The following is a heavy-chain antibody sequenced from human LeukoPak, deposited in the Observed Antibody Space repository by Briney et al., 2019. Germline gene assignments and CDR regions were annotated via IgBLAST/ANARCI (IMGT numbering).Heavy chain of an antibody. CDR3: TTGIGNYYYY. Sequence: PGGSLRLSCAASGSTFSRYRMHWVRQAPGKGLVWVSRVKSDGSGTIYADSVKGRFTISRDNAKNTLYLQMDSLRAEDTAVYYCTTGIGNYYYYWGQGTLVTVAS. J-gene: IGHJ4*02. V-gene: IGHV3-74*01. CDR2: VKSDGSGT. D-gene: IGHD3-10*01. CDR1: GSTFSRYR.